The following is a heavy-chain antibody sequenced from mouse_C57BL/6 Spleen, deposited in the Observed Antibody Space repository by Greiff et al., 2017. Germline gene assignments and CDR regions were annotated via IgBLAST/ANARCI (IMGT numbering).Heavy chain of an antibody. J-gene: IGHJ2*01. Sequence: VQLQQSGAELARPGASVKMSCKASGYTFTSYTMHWVKQRPGQGLEWIGYINPSSGYTKYNQKFKDKATLTADKSSSTAYMQLSSLTSEDSAVYYCARDLYYGSSYRYFDYWGQGTTLTVSS. CDR1: GYTFTSYT. CDR2: INPSSGYT. CDR3: ARDLYYGSSYRYFDY. D-gene: IGHD1-1*01. V-gene: IGHV1-4*01.